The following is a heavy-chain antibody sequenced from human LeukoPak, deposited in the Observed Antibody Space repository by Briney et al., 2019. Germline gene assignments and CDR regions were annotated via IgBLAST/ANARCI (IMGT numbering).Heavy chain of an antibody. CDR2: ISGSGGST. D-gene: IGHD6-13*01. CDR3: AKQLPGYSSSWPDYNWFDP. V-gene: IGHV3-23*01. Sequence: GRSLRLSCAASGFTFSSYAMHWVRQAPGKGLEWVSAISGSGGSTYYADSVRGRFTISRDNSKNTLYLQMNSLRAEDTAVYYCAKQLPGYSSSWPDYNWFDPWGQGTLVTVSS. J-gene: IGHJ5*02. CDR1: GFTFSSYA.